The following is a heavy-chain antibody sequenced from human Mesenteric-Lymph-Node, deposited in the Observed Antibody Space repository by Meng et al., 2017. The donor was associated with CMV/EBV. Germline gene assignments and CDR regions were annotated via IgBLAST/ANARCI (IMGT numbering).Heavy chain of an antibody. CDR2: INHSGST. CDR3: ARGLRIFGVVIRLPYGAFDY. V-gene: IGHV4-34*01. Sequence: FSGYYWSWIRQPPGKGLEWIGEINHSGSTNYNPSRKSRVTISVETSKNQFSLKRSSVTAADTAVYYCARGLRIFGVVIRLPYGAFDYWGQGTLVTVSS. J-gene: IGHJ4*02. CDR1: FSGYY. D-gene: IGHD3-3*01.